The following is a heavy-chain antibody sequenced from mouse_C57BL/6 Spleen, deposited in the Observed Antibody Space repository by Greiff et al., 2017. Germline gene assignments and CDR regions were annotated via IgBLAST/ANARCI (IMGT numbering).Heavy chain of an antibody. CDR1: GYTFTSYW. CDR2: IYPSDSET. Sequence: QVQLQQPGAELVRPGSSVKLSCKASGYTFTSYWMDWVKQRPGQGLEWIGNIYPSDSETHYNQKFKDKATLPVDKSSSTAYMQLSSLTSEDSAVYYCARWCSSWNAMDYWGQGTSVTVSS. D-gene: IGHD1-1*01. CDR3: ARWCSSWNAMDY. V-gene: IGHV1-61*01. J-gene: IGHJ4*01.